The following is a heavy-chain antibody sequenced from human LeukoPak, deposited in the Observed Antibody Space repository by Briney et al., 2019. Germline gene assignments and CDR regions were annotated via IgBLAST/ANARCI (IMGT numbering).Heavy chain of an antibody. J-gene: IGHJ4*02. CDR1: GFTFSTYN. D-gene: IGHD2-15*01. V-gene: IGHV3-21*04. CDR2: ITSSSRYI. CDR3: AKALGYCRGGNCYYDY. Sequence: GGSLRLSCTVSGFTFSTYNMNWVRQAPGKGLEWGSSITSSSRYIYYADSLRGRFTISRDNSKNTLYLQISSLRAEETAIYYCAKALGYCRGGNCYYDYWGQGTLVTVSS.